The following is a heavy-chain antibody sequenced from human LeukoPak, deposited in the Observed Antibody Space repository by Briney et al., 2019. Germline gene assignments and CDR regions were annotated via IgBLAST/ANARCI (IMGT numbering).Heavy chain of an antibody. V-gene: IGHV4-34*01. CDR2: INHSGST. CDR1: GGSFSGYY. D-gene: IGHD3-3*01. J-gene: IGHJ5*02. CDR3: AAWRGVPLRTSKNWFDP. Sequence: TSETLSLTCAVYGGSFSGYYWSWIRQPPGKGLEWIGEINHSGSTNYNPSLKSRVTISVDTSKNQFSLKLSSVTAADTAVYYCAAWRGVPLRTSKNWFDPWGQGTLVTVSS.